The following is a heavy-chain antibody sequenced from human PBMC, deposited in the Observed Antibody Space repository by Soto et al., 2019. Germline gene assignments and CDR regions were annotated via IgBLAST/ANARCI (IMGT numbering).Heavy chain of an antibody. V-gene: IGHV1-46*03. CDR3: TRGIAAAGTAWFDP. J-gene: IGHJ5*02. D-gene: IGHD6-13*01. Sequence: QVQLVQSGAEVKKPGASVKVSCKASGYTFTSYYMHWVRQAPGQGLEWMGIINVSGGSAIYAQKLQGRGTMTRDTATSTVYMELSSLRSEDTAVYYCTRGIAAAGTAWFDPWGQGTLVTVSS. CDR2: INVSGGSA. CDR1: GYTFTSYY.